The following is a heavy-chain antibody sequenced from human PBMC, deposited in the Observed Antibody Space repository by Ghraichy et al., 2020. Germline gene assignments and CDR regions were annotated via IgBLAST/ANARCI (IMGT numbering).Heavy chain of an antibody. CDR1: GGSISSYY. J-gene: IGHJ6*02. V-gene: IGHV4-59*01. Sequence: SETLSLTCTVSGGSISSYYWSWIRQPPGKGLEWIGYIYYSGSTNYNPSLKSRVTISVDTSKNQFSLKLSSVTAAVTAVYYCARSRYYDFWSGYLVPGYGMDVWGQGTTVTVSS. CDR3: ARSRYYDFWSGYLVPGYGMDV. CDR2: IYYSGST. D-gene: IGHD3-3*01.